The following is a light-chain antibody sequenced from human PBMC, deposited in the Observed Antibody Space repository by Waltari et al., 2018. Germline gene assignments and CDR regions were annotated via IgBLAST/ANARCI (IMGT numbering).Light chain of an antibody. V-gene: IGLV3-1*01. CDR1: KLGDTY. Sequence: SYELTQPPSVSVSPGQTVSITCSGDKLGDTYACWYQQKPGQSPVLVIYQDSKRPSGIPERFSGSNSGNTATLTISGTQAMDEADYYCQAWDSSTQRVFGGGTKLTVL. J-gene: IGLJ2*01. CDR2: QDS. CDR3: QAWDSSTQRV.